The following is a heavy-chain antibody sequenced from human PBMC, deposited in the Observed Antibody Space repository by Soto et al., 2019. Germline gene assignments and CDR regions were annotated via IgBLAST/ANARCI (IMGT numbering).Heavy chain of an antibody. CDR1: GGSISVYY. V-gene: IGHV4-59*01. D-gene: IGHD3-9*01. J-gene: IGHJ4*02. Sequence: SETLSLTCTISGGSISVYYWSWIRQSPRQGLEWIGYVYDNGRPYYSPSLKSRVTISADTSKNQISLKLTSAPAADTAVYYCARGVGSSPPRYWGRGTLVTVSS. CDR3: ARGVGSSPPRY. CDR2: VYDNGRP.